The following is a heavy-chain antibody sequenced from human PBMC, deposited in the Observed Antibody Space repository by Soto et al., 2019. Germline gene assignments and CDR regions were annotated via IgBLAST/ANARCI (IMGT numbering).Heavy chain of an antibody. D-gene: IGHD3-16*01. CDR1: GASIRSYH. V-gene: IGHV4-4*07. CDR2: MQHTGNT. J-gene: IGHJ5*02. CDR3: AKDVSSRRWFDP. Sequence: SETLSLTCAVSGASIRSYHWSWIRQPAGKGLEWIGRMQHTGNTNYNPSLKSRVTMSVDTSKNQISLKMTSVTAADTAVYFCAKDVSSRRWFDPWGQGILVTVSS.